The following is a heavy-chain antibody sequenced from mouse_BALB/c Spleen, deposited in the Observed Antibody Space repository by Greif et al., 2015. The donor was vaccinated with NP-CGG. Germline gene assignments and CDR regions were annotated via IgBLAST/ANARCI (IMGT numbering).Heavy chain of an antibody. V-gene: IGHV14-3*02. J-gene: IGHJ2*01. CDR3: GSYVYSYYFDY. CDR2: IVPANGNT. CDR1: GFNIKEKF. Sequence: VQLQQSGAELVKPRASVKLSCTASGFNIKEKFMHWVKERPEQGLEWIGRIVPANGNTKYDPKFQGKATITADTSSNTAYLQLSSLTSEDTAVYYCGSYVYSYYFDYWGRGTTLTVSS.